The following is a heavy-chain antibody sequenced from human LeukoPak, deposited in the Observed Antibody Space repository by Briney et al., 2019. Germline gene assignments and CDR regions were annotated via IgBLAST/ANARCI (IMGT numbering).Heavy chain of an antibody. J-gene: IGHJ4*02. CDR2: IYYSGST. D-gene: IGHD3-10*01. V-gene: IGHV4-31*03. Sequence: SQTLSLTCTVSGDSLSSGDHYWSWIRQHPGKGLEWIGYIYYSGSTYYNPSLKSRVTISVDTSKNQFSLKLSSVTAADTAVYYCARDSGYGSSDYWGQGTLVTVSA. CDR1: GDSLSSGDHY. CDR3: ARDSGYGSSDY.